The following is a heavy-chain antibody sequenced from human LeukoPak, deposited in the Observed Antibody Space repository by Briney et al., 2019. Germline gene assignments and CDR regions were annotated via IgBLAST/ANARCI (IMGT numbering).Heavy chain of an antibody. CDR2: INHSGST. Sequence: SETLSLTCAVYGGSFSGYYWSWIRQPPGKGLEWIGEINHSGSTNYNPSLKSRVTISVDTSKNQFSLKLSSVTAADTAVYYCARGRTGLWRYWGQGTLDTVSS. CDR1: GGSFSGYY. D-gene: IGHD3-10*01. J-gene: IGHJ4*02. V-gene: IGHV4-34*01. CDR3: ARGRTGLWRY.